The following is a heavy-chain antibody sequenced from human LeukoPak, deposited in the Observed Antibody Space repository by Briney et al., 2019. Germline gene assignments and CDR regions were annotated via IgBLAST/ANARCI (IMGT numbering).Heavy chain of an antibody. D-gene: IGHD2-15*01. CDR2: ISSSSSTI. CDR3: ARWYSGGGDAFDI. CDR1: GFTFSSYS. V-gene: IGHV3-48*01. J-gene: IGHJ3*02. Sequence: GGSLRLSCGASGFTFSSYSMNWVRQAPGKGLEWVSYISSSSSTIYYADSVKGRFTISRDNAKNSLYLQMNSLRAEDTAVYYCARWYSGGGDAFDIWGQGTMVTVSS.